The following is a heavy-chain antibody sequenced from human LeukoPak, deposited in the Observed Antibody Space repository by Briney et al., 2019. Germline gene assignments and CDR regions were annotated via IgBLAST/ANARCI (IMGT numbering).Heavy chain of an antibody. CDR2: ISYDGSHK. V-gene: IGHV3-30*04. CDR1: GFTFSSLA. J-gene: IGHJ4*02. CDR3: ARDDGYCSGGSCGIDY. Sequence: GGSLRLSCAASGFTFSSLAMHWVRQAPGKGLEWVAVISYDGSHKYYADSVKGRFTISRDNSKNTLYLQMNSLRADDTAVYYCARDDGYCSGGSCGIDYWGQGTLVTVSS. D-gene: IGHD2-15*01.